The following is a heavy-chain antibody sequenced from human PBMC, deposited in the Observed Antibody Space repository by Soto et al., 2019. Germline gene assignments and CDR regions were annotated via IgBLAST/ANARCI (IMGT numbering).Heavy chain of an antibody. CDR3: ANDVEFSSGWYLGY. V-gene: IGHV3-23*01. CDR2: ISGSGGST. J-gene: IGHJ4*02. D-gene: IGHD6-19*01. Sequence: EVQLLESGGGLVQPGGSLRLSCAASGFTFSSYAMSWVRQAPGKGLEWVSAISGSGGSTYYADSVKGRFTISRDNSKNTLYLQMNSMRAEDTAVYYCANDVEFSSGWYLGYWGQGTLVTVSS. CDR1: GFTFSSYA.